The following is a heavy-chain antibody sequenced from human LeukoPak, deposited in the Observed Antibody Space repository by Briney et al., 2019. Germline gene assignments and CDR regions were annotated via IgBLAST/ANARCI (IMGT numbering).Heavy chain of an antibody. Sequence: SETLSLTCTVSGGSISSYYWSWIRQPAGKGLEWIGRIYTSGSTNYNPSLKSRVTMSVDTSKNQFSLKLSSVTAADTAVYYCARDRLPPWYQLLWDAFDIWGQGTMVTVSS. D-gene: IGHD2-2*01. CDR3: ARDRLPPWYQLLWDAFDI. V-gene: IGHV4-4*07. CDR2: IYTSGST. J-gene: IGHJ3*02. CDR1: GGSISSYY.